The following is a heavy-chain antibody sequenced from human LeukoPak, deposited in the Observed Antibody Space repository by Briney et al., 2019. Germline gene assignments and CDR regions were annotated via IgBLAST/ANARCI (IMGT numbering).Heavy chain of an antibody. D-gene: IGHD3-22*01. CDR3: ARGPHYYDSSGYFQDY. Sequence: GGSLRLSCAASGFTFSTYAMHWVRQAPGKGLKWVAVISYLGTNEYYADSVKGRFTISRDNSKNTLYLQMNSLRAEDTAVYYCARGPHYYDSSGYFQDYWGQGTLVTVSS. J-gene: IGHJ4*02. CDR2: ISYLGTNE. V-gene: IGHV3-30-3*01. CDR1: GFTFSTYA.